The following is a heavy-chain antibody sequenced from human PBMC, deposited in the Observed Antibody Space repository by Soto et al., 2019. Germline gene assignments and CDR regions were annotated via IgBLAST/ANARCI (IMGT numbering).Heavy chain of an antibody. J-gene: IGHJ4*02. CDR2: LYHGGST. D-gene: IGHD1-1*01. V-gene: IGHV4-59*01. Sequence: QVQLQESGPGLVKPSETLSLTCTVSGGSISRYYWSWIRQPPGKGLEWIGFLYHGGSTNYNPSLLGRVTISVDTSKDQFSLKLSSVTAADTAVYYCAGYGTTAFAYFDYWGQGTLLTVSS. CDR3: AGYGTTAFAYFDY. CDR1: GGSISRYY.